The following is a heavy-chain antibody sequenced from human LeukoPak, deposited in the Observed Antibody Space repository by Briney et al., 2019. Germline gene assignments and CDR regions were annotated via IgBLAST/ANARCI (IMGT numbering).Heavy chain of an antibody. D-gene: IGHD3-10*01. CDR2: IRSKTYGGTI. J-gene: IGHJ4*02. CDR3: TRVNDYGSGSYYIGSFDY. V-gene: IGHV3-49*01. Sequence: GRSLRLSCTASGFTFGGYAMSWFRQAPGKGLEWVGFIRSKTYGGTIEYAASVKGRFTISRDGSKSIAYLQMNSLKTEDTAVYYCTRVNDYGSGSYYIGSFDYWGQGTLVTVSS. CDR1: GFTFGGYA.